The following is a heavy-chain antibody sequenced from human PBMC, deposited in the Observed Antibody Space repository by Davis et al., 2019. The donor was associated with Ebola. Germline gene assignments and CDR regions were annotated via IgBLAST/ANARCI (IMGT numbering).Heavy chain of an antibody. Sequence: GGSLRLSCVVSGFIFHDHAMQWVWHVPGKGLEWVSGISWSSDRKVYAASVKGRFTISRDSAKNSLYLQMNSLRIEDTALYYCVRDYTGSTWSGAFDLWGRGTMVTVSS. CDR2: ISWSSDRK. V-gene: IGHV3-9*01. CDR3: VRDYTGSTWSGAFDL. CDR1: GFIFHDHA. J-gene: IGHJ3*01. D-gene: IGHD6-13*01.